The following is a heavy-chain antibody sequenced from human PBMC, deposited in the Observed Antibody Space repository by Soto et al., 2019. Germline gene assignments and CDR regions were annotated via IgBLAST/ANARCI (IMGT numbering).Heavy chain of an antibody. D-gene: IGHD2-2*01. J-gene: IGHJ4*02. CDR2: IYHTGST. V-gene: IGHV4-31*03. CDR1: SGSVSSGGYF. Sequence: TLSLTCTVSSGSVSSGGYFWSWIRQLPGKGLEWIGYIYHTGSTFYNPSLKSRVTISLDTSKSQFSLRLTSVTAADTAMYFCAGSSWRSMFDYWGPAILVTVFS. CDR3: AGSSWRSMFDY.